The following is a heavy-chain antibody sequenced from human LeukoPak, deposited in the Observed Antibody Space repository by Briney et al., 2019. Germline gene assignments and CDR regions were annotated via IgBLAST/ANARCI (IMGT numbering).Heavy chain of an antibody. D-gene: IGHD1-26*01. J-gene: IGHJ4*02. CDR3: ARGRWEHFDY. CDR2: IRYDGSNK. V-gene: IGHV3-30*02. Sequence: GGSLRLSCAASGFTFSSYGMHWVRQAPGKGLEWVAFIRYDGSNKYYADSVKGRFTISRDNSKNTLYLQMNSLRAEDTAVYYCARGRWEHFDYWGQGTLVTVSS. CDR1: GFTFSSYG.